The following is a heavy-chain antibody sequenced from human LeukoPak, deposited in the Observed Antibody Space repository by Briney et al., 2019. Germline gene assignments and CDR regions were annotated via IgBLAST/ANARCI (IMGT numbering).Heavy chain of an antibody. CDR2: INPHSGGT. Sequence: ASVKVSCKASGYTFTNYYIHWVRQAPGQGLEWMGRINPHSGGTNYALKLQGRVTMTRDTSISTAYMELSSLRSDDTAVYYCARDKDLVVVVPATDAFDIWGQGTMVTVSS. J-gene: IGHJ3*02. CDR3: ARDKDLVVVVPATDAFDI. V-gene: IGHV1-2*02. CDR1: GYTFTNYY. D-gene: IGHD2-15*01.